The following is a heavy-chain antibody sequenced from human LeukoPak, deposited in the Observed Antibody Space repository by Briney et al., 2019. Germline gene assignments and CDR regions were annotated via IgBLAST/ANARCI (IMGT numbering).Heavy chain of an antibody. CDR2: IYPGDSVT. V-gene: IGHV5-51*01. CDR1: GYSFTSYW. Sequence: GESLQISFKGSGYSFTSYWIGWVRPMPGKGLEWMGIIYPGDSVTRYSPSFQGQVTISADKSISTAYLQWSSLKASDTAMYYCARLDIQLWFGTLDYWGQGTLVTVSS. J-gene: IGHJ4*02. CDR3: ARLDIQLWFGTLDY. D-gene: IGHD5-18*01.